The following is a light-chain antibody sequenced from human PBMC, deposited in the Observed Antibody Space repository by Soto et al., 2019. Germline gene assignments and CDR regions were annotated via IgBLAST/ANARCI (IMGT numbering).Light chain of an antibody. V-gene: IGKV3-15*01. CDR1: QSVSSN. J-gene: IGKJ1*01. Sequence: EIVMTQSPATLSLSAGERVTISCRASQSVSSNLAWYKQKPGQAPRLLIYGASTRATGIPARFSGSGSGTEFTLTISSLQSEDFEVYYCQQYNNWPGTFGQGTKVDIK. CDR3: QQYNNWPGT. CDR2: GAS.